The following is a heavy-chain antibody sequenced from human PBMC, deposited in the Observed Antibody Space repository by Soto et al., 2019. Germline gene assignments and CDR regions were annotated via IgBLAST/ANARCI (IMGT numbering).Heavy chain of an antibody. CDR1: GGSISSYY. CDR3: ARAVVAAAGTNVGLD. V-gene: IGHV4-59*01. CDR2: IYYSGST. Sequence: SETLSLTCTVSGGSISSYYWSWIRQPPGKGLEWIGYIYYSGSTNYNPSLKSRVTISVDTSKNQFSLKLSSVTAADTAVYYCARAVVAAAGTNVGLDWGQGTLVTVSS. J-gene: IGHJ4*02. D-gene: IGHD6-13*01.